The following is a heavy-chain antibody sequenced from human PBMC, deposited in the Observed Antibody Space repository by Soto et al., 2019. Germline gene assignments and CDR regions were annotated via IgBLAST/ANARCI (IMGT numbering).Heavy chain of an antibody. V-gene: IGHV1-18*01. CDR2: ISPYNANT. J-gene: IGHJ4*02. Sequence: ASVKVSCKASNYTFNSYSVAWVRQVPGQGLEWMAWISPYNANTNYARKFRDRVTLTTDTSTTTAYMEVRSLRSDDTAVYYCARRRLRNGPFDYWGQGTLVPVSS. CDR3: ARRRLRNGPFDY. D-gene: IGHD5-12*01. CDR1: NYTFNSYS.